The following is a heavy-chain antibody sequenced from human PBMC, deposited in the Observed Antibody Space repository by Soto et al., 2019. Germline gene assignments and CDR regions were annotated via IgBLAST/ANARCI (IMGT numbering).Heavy chain of an antibody. J-gene: IGHJ4*02. D-gene: IGHD1-7*01. CDR2: IFESGAT. V-gene: IGHV4-4*02. CDR3: TTSHAGELNN. CDR1: GGSISSSSW. Sequence: QVQLQESGPGLVKPSGTLSLTCAVSGGSISSSSWWTWVRQSPGKGLEWIGEIFESGATNYNPSLKSRLTMSVDKSKNQFSLNLSSLTAEDTAVYFCTTSHAGELNNWGQGTLVTVSS.